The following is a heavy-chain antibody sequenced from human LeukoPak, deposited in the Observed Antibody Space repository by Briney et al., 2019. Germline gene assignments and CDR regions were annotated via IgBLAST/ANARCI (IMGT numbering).Heavy chain of an antibody. CDR2: ITGSGAAT. J-gene: IGHJ4*02. Sequence: GGSLRLSCAASGFTFTAYAMRWVRQAPGKGLEWVSSITGSGAATRYADSVKGRFTISRDNSKNTLYLQMSNLRVDDTAIYYCAKGGTYSEVDSWGQGFLVTVSS. V-gene: IGHV3-23*01. D-gene: IGHD1-26*01. CDR1: GFTFTAYA. CDR3: AKGGTYSEVDS.